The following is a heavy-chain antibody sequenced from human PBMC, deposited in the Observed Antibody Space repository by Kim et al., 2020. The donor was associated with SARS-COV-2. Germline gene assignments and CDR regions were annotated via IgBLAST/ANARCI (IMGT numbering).Heavy chain of an antibody. CDR2: IRGKADGGTS. Sequence: GGSLRLSCAASGFTIINAWMTWVRQAPGKGLELVGRIRGKADGGTSDYAAPVKGRFTISRDDSRNTLYLQMNSLKAEDTAVYYCTTASNGKLDYWGQGT. V-gene: IGHV3-15*01. J-gene: IGHJ4*02. D-gene: IGHD1-1*01. CDR1: GFTIINAW. CDR3: TTASNGKLDY.